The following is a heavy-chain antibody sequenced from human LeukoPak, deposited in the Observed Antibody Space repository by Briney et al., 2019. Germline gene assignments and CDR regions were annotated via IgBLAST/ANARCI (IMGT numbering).Heavy chain of an antibody. CDR1: GGSISSYY. CDR2: IYYSGST. J-gene: IGHJ4*02. V-gene: IGHV4-59*01. D-gene: IGHD2-2*01. CDR3: AREPRYCSSTSCYPDANDY. Sequence: SETLSLTCTVSGGSISSYYWSWIRQPPGKGLEWIGYIYYSGSTNYNPSLKSRVTISVDTSKNQFSLKLSSVTAADTAVYYCAREPRYCSSTSCYPDANDYWGQGTLVTVSS.